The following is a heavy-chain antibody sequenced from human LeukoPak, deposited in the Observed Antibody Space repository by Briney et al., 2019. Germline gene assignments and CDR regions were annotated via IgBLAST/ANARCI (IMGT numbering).Heavy chain of an antibody. D-gene: IGHD4/OR15-4a*01. Sequence: GGSLRLSCAASGFTFSTYAMTWVRQAPGKGLEWVSVIYSGGSTYYSDSVKGRFTISRGNSKNTLYLQMNSLRAEDTAVYYCARRAGAYSHPYDYWGQGTLVTVSS. CDR3: ARRAGAYSHPYDY. V-gene: IGHV3-53*01. J-gene: IGHJ4*02. CDR2: IYSGGST. CDR1: GFTFSTYA.